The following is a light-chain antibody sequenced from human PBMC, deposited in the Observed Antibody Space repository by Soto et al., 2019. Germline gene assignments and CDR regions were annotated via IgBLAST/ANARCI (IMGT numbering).Light chain of an antibody. Sequence: QSVLTQPPSVSAAPGQKVTISFSGSSSNIGGNSVSWYQQLPGTAPKLLIYDDNKRPSGIPDRFSGPKSGTSATLGITGFQTGDEADYYCGSWDSSLSAYVFGTGTKATVL. CDR2: DDN. J-gene: IGLJ1*01. CDR3: GSWDSSLSAYV. CDR1: SSNIGGNS. V-gene: IGLV1-51*01.